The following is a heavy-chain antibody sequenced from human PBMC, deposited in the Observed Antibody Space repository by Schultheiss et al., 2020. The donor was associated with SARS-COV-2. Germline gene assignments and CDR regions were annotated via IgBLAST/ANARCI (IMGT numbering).Heavy chain of an antibody. J-gene: IGHJ3*02. Sequence: SETLSLTCTVSGGSISSYYWSWIRQPAGKGLEWIGRIYTSGSTNYNPSLKSRVTMSVDTSKNQFSLKLSSVTAADTAVYYCARGPVVPAARDAFDIWGQGTMVTVSS. CDR2: IYTSGST. D-gene: IGHD2-2*01. CDR3: ARGPVVPAARDAFDI. V-gene: IGHV4-4*07. CDR1: GGSISSYY.